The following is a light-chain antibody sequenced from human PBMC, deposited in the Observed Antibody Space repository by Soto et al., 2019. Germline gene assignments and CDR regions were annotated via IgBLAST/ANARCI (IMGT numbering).Light chain of an antibody. J-gene: IGLJ3*02. CDR2: KNN. CDR3: ATWDDSLSVWV. Sequence: QSVLTQPPSASGTPGQRVTISCSGSSSNIGSNYVYWYRQLPGTAPKLLIYKNNQRPSGVPDRFSGSKSATSASLAISGLRSEDDADYYCATWDDSLSVWVFGGGTQLTVL. CDR1: SSNIGSNY. V-gene: IGLV1-47*01.